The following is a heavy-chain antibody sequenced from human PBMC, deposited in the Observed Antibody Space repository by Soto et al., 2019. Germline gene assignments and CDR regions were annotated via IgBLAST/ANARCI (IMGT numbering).Heavy chain of an antibody. D-gene: IGHD6-6*01. CDR2: VYYTATT. Sequence: SETLPLTCSVSGNSLSSSNWWTWVRQPPWKCLEWPGGVYYTATTNYNPSLERRATISVDKSKNQFSLKVNSVAAADTAVYYCASDPSLATRAFDIWGQGTMVTVSS. CDR3: ASDPSLATRAFDI. J-gene: IGHJ3*02. V-gene: IGHV4-4*02. CDR1: GNSLSSSNW.